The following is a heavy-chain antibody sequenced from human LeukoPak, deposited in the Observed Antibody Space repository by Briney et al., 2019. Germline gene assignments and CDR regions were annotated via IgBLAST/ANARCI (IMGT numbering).Heavy chain of an antibody. D-gene: IGHD6-19*01. V-gene: IGHV3-64*01. CDR2: ISSNGGST. J-gene: IGHJ4*02. CDR1: GFTFSSYA. CDR3: ARGERSSGWFTGFDY. Sequence: GGSLRLSCAASGFTFSSYAMHWVRQAPGKGLEYVSAISSNGGSTYYAISVKGRFTISRDNSKNTLYLRMGSLRAEDMAVYYCARGERSSGWFTGFDYWGQGTLVTVSS.